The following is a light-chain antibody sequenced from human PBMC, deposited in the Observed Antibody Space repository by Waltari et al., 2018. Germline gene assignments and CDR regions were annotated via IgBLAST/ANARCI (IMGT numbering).Light chain of an antibody. CDR3: QQYNNWPSLT. CDR1: QSVSRH. V-gene: IGKV3-15*01. CDR2: GAS. J-gene: IGKJ4*01. Sequence: EIVMTQSPATLSVSPGERATLSCRASQSVSRHLAWYQQKPGPAPRLLIYGASTRATGIPARFSGSGSGTEFTLTISSLQSEDFAVYYCQQYNNWPSLTFGGGTKVEIK.